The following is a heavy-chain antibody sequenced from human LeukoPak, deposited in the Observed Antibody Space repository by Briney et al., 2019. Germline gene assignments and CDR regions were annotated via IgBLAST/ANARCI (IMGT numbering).Heavy chain of an antibody. D-gene: IGHD6-19*01. V-gene: IGHV1-46*01. J-gene: IGHJ4*02. CDR1: GYTFTSYY. CDR2: INPSGGGT. Sequence: ASVKVSCKASGYTFTSYYMHWVRQAPGQGLEWMGIINPSGGGTSYAQNFQGRVTMTRDTSTTTIYMELSSLRSEDTAVYFCATDLAARGWYRGQGTLVTVSS. CDR3: ATDLAARGWY.